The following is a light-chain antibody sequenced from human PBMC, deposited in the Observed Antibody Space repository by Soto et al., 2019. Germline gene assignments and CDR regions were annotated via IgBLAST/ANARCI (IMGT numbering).Light chain of an antibody. CDR2: FGS. CDR3: MQALQSLT. V-gene: IGKV2-28*01. J-gene: IGKJ5*01. Sequence: EIVMAQSPLPLPVTPVEPASISCRSSQSLLYNNTYNYLDWYVQKPGKSPQLLIYFGSNRAPGVPDRLSGSGSGTDFTLKINRVEAEDFGTYYCMQALQSLTFGQGTRLEIK. CDR1: QSLLYNNTYNY.